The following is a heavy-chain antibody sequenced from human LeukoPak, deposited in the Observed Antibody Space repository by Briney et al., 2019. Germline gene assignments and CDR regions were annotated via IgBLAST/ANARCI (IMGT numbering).Heavy chain of an antibody. CDR1: GYTFTSYA. CDR2: MNPVSGNA. CDR3: ARAPMGTAALY. D-gene: IGHD2-2*01. V-gene: IGHV1-8*01. J-gene: IGHJ4*02. Sequence: GASVKVSCKASGYTFTSYAMNWVRQAPGQGLEWMGWMNPVSGNAGSTQKFQGRVTLTRDTSISTAYMELSSLTSDDTAFYYCARAPMGTAALYWGQGTLVTVSS.